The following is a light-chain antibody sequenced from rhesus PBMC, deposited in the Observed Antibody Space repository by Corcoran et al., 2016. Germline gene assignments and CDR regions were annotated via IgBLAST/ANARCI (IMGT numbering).Light chain of an antibody. CDR1: QSVSSN. CDR2: GSS. V-gene: IGKV3-42*03. J-gene: IGKJ4*01. CDR3: QQYSNWPALT. Sequence: EIVMTQSPATLSLSPGERATLSCRASQSVSSNLAWYQQKPGQAPSLLIYGSSSRATGIPARFSGSGSGTDFTLTISSLEPEDCAVYYCQQYSNWPALTFGGGTKVEIK.